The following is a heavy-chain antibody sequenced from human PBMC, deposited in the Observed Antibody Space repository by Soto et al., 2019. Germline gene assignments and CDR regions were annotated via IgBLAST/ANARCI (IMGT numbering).Heavy chain of an antibody. CDR1: GFTFSSYA. J-gene: IGHJ4*02. V-gene: IGHV3-23*01. D-gene: IGHD3-10*01. CDR3: AKDAPYYYGSGSYYHTLKWSGPYYFDY. Sequence: EVQLLESGGGLVQPGGSLRLSCAASGFTFSSYAMSWVRQAPGKGLEWVSAISGSGGSTYYADSVRGRFTISRDNSTNTLYLQMNSLRAEDTAVYYCAKDAPYYYGSGSYYHTLKWSGPYYFDYWGQGTLVTVSS. CDR2: ISGSGGST.